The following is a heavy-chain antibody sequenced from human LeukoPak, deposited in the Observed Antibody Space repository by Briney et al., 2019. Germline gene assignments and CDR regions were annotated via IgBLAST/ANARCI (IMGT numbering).Heavy chain of an antibody. J-gene: IGHJ4*02. V-gene: IGHV4-30-4*01. CDR1: GGSFGSGDYY. CDR3: ARSEATMAGLDY. D-gene: IGHD5-24*01. Sequence: PSETLSLTCTVSGGSFGSGDYYWTWIRQPPGKGLEWIGYIYYSGSTYYNPSLKSRVTISVDTSKNQFSLKLSSVTAADTAVYYCARSEATMAGLDYWGQGTLVTVSS. CDR2: IYYSGST.